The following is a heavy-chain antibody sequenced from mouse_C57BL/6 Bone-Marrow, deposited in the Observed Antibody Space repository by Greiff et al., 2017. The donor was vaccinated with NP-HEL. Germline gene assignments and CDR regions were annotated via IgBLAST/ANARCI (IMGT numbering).Heavy chain of an antibody. J-gene: IGHJ1*03. Sequence: VQLQQPGAELVRPGSSVKLSCKASGYTFTSYWMDWVKQRPGQGLEWIGNIYPSDSETHYNQKFKDKATLTVDKSSSTAYMQLSSLTSEDSAVYYCARNGDGGYWYFDVWGTGTTVTVSS. CDR2: IYPSDSET. CDR3: ARNGDGGYWYFDV. CDR1: GYTFTSYW. V-gene: IGHV1-61*01.